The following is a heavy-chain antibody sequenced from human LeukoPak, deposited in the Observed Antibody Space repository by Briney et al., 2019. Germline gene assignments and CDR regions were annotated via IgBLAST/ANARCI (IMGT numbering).Heavy chain of an antibody. CDR2: ISAYNGNT. J-gene: IGHJ2*01. CDR3: ARAERECQLLRYFDL. CDR1: GYTFTSYG. Sequence: GASVKVSCKASGYTFTSYGISWVRQAPGQGLEWMGWISAYNGNTNYAQKLQGRVTMTTDTSTSTAYMELRSLRSDDTAVYYCARAERECQLLRYFDLWGRGTLVTVSS. V-gene: IGHV1-18*01. D-gene: IGHD2-2*01.